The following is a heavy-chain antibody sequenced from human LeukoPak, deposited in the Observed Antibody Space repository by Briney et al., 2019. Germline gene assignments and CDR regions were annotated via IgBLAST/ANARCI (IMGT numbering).Heavy chain of an antibody. D-gene: IGHD4-11*01. CDR1: GFTFSSYG. J-gene: IGHJ4*02. CDR3: AIATTPQMGPFDY. CDR2: IRYDGSNK. V-gene: IGHV3-30*02. Sequence: GGSLRLSCAASGFTFSSYGMHWVRQAPGKGLEWVAFIRYDGSNKYYADSVKGRFTISRDNSKNTLYLQMNSLRAEDTAVYYCAIATTPQMGPFDYWGQGTLVTVSS.